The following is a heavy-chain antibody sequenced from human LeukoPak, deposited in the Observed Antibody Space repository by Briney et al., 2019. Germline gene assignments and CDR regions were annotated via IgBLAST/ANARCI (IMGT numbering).Heavy chain of an antibody. V-gene: IGHV4-30-4*08. CDR2: IYYSGST. D-gene: IGHD6-13*01. Sequence: SETLSLTCTVSGGSISSYYWSWIRQPPGKGLEWIGYIYYSGSTYYNPSLKSRVTISVDTSKNQFSLKLSSVTAADTAVYYCARDYSSSWYATLGYYYYYMDVWGKGTTVTVSS. J-gene: IGHJ6*03. CDR3: ARDYSSSWYATLGYYYYYMDV. CDR1: GGSISSYY.